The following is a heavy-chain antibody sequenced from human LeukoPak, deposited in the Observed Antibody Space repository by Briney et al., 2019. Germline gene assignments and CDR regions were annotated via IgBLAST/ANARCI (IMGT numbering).Heavy chain of an antibody. D-gene: IGHD2-2*01. CDR1: GYTFTTYA. Sequence: ASVKVSCKASGYTFTTYAMHWVRQAPGQRLEWMGWINAGNGNTKYSQKFQGRVTITGDTSASTAYMELSSLRSEDTAVYYCARDKVLVVVPAADAFDIWGQGTMVTVSS. CDR2: INAGNGNT. V-gene: IGHV1-3*01. CDR3: ARDKVLVVVPAADAFDI. J-gene: IGHJ3*02.